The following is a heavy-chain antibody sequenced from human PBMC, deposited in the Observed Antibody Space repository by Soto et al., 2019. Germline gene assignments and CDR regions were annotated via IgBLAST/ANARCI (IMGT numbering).Heavy chain of an antibody. CDR2: ISGSGNST. CDR1: GFTFSSYA. V-gene: IGHV3-23*01. D-gene: IGHD4-17*01. J-gene: IGHJ6*02. Sequence: EVQLLESGGGLVQPGGSLRLSCAASGFTFSSYAMNWVLQAPGKGLEWVSTISGSGNSTYYADSVKGRFIISRDNSKNTLSLQMNSLRAEDTAVYYCEIYGGADVWGQGTTVTVSS. CDR3: EIYGGADV.